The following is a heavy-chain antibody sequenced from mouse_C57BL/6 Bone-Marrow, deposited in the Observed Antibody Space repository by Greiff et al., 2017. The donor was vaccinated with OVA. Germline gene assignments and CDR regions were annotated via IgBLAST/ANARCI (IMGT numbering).Heavy chain of an antibody. J-gene: IGHJ2*01. CDR3: ARLGYYGSSYVFDY. CDR2: IYPGDGDT. CDR1: GYAFSSSW. D-gene: IGHD1-1*01. Sequence: QVQLKESGPELVKPGASVKISCKASGYAFSSSWMNWVKQRPGKGLEWIGRIYPGDGDTNYNGKFKGKATLTADKSSSTAYMQLSSLTSEDSAVYFCARLGYYGSSYVFDYWGQGTTLTVSS. V-gene: IGHV1-82*01.